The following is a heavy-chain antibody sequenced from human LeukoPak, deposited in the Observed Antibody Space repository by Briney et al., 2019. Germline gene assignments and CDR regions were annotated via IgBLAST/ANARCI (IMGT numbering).Heavy chain of an antibody. CDR2: ISGSGGST. V-gene: IGHV3-23*01. CDR3: ARRFDS. Sequence: GGTLRLSCAASGFTFSSYGMSWVRQAPGKGLEWVSGISGSGGSTYYADSVKGRFTISRDDAKNSLYLQMNSLRAEDTAVYYCARRFDSWGQGTLVTVSS. CDR1: GFTFSSYG. J-gene: IGHJ4*02.